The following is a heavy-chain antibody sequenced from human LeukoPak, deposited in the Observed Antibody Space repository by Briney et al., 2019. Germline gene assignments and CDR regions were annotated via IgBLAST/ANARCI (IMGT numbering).Heavy chain of an antibody. CDR2: IYTSGST. V-gene: IGHV4-61*02. CDR1: GGSISSGSYY. Sequence: SETLSLTCTVSGGSISSGSYYWSWIRQPAGKGLEWIGRIYTSGSTNYNPSLKSRVTISVGTSKNQFSLKLSSVTAADTAVYYCARGLPGYSSSPPLWGQGTLVTVSS. D-gene: IGHD6-6*01. J-gene: IGHJ4*02. CDR3: ARGLPGYSSSPPL.